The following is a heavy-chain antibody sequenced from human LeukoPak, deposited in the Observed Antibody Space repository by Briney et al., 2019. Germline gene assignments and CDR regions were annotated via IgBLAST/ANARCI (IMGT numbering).Heavy chain of an antibody. Sequence: ASVKVSCKASGYTFTGYYMHWVRQAPGQGLEWMGLINHSGGSTSYAQKFQGRVTMTRDMSTSTVYMELSSLRSEDTAVYYCARDLVRGGKGFGYCGQGTLVTVSS. CDR3: ARDLVRGGKGFGY. V-gene: IGHV1-46*01. J-gene: IGHJ4*02. CDR2: INHSGGST. D-gene: IGHD3-10*01. CDR1: GYTFTGYY.